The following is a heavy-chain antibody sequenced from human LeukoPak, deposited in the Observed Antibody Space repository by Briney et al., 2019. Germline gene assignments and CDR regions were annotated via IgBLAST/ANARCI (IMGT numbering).Heavy chain of an antibody. V-gene: IGHV3-30*03. D-gene: IGHD3-22*01. CDR2: IAHDESTI. J-gene: IGHJ4*02. CDR1: GFIFSGYG. CDR3: VGVGGYDSSGFLDY. Sequence: GGSLRLSCAASGFIFSGYGMHWVRQAPGKGLEWVALIAHDESTIHYADSVKGRFTVSRDNSKNTLYLQMNSLSRDDTAVYYCVGVGGYDSSGFLDYWGQGTLVTVSS.